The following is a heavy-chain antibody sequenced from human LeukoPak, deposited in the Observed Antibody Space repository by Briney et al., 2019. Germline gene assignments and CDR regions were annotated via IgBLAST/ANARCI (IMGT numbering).Heavy chain of an antibody. CDR2: IYTSEST. V-gene: IGHV4-4*07. CDR1: GGSISNYY. D-gene: IGHD3-16*01. CDR3: ARVRKGGWGFDY. Sequence: SETLSLTCTVSGGSISNYYWSWIRQPAGKGLEWIGRIYTSESTNYNPSLKSRVTISVDTSKNQFSLKLSSVTAADTAVYYCARVRKGGWGFDYWGQGTLVTVSS. J-gene: IGHJ4*02.